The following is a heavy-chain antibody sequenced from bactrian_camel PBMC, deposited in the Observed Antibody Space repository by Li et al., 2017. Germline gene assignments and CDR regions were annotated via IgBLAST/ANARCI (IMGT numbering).Heavy chain of an antibody. CDR3: FSEGVDCSGGYCYTRPEYNM. J-gene: IGHJ4*01. CDR2: ISSINPI. V-gene: IGHV3S53*01. CDR1: GFDFAMAD. D-gene: IGHD2*01. Sequence: HVQLVESGGGSVQAGGSLRLSCTASGFDFAMADIGWYRQAPGAECEFVASISSINPIYYGDSVKGRFTISIDNANNTVYLQMNSLKSEDTALYYCFSEGVDCSGGYCYTRPEYNMWGQGTQVTVS.